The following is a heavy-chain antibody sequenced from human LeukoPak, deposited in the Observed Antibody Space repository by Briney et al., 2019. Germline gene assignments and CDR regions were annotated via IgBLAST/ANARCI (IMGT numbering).Heavy chain of an antibody. CDR1: GGSISSYY. CDR3: AREWADGCSGGSCYSLSYYYYYMDV. Sequence: NPSETLSLTCTVSGGSISSYYWSWSRQPAGEGLEWIGRIYTSGSTNHNPSLKSRVTMSVDTSTNQFSLKLRYVPAADTAVYYCAREWADGCSGGSCYSLSYYYYYMDVWGKRTTVTVSS. CDR2: IYTSGST. J-gene: IGHJ6*03. V-gene: IGHV4-4*07. D-gene: IGHD2-15*01.